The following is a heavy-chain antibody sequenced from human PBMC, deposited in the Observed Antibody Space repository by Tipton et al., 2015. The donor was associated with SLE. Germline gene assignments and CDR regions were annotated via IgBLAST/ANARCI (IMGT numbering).Heavy chain of an antibody. D-gene: IGHD1-26*01. J-gene: IGHJ4*02. CDR3: ARHFSGSYSFDY. Sequence: TLSLTCTVFGGSISSYYWIWIRQPAGKGLEWIGQIHSSGSTSYNPSLKSRASISVDMYKNQVSLKLSSVTAADTALYYCARHFSGSYSFDYWGQGKLVTVSS. CDR1: GGSISSYY. V-gene: IGHV4-4*07. CDR2: IHSSGST.